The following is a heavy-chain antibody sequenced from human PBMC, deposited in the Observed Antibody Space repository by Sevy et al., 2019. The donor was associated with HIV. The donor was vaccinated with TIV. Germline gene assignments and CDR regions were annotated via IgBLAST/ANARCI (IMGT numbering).Heavy chain of an antibody. J-gene: IGHJ6*02. CDR3: ARSLIAVAGSYGMDI. Sequence: GESLKISCAASAFTFSNSAMHWVRQAPGKGLEWVALISSDGGSDYYADSVKGRFTISRDNSDNTLYLQMNSLRPEDTAIYYCARSLIAVAGSYGMDIWGQGTTVTVSS. V-gene: IGHV3-30*04. D-gene: IGHD6-19*01. CDR1: AFTFSNSA. CDR2: ISSDGGSD.